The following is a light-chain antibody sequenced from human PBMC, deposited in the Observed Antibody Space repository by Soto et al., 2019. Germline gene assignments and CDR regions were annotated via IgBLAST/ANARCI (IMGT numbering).Light chain of an antibody. CDR2: AAS. CDR3: LQDYSYPLT. V-gene: IGKV1-39*01. CDR1: QSISSY. J-gene: IGKJ4*01. Sequence: EIQMTQSPSSLSASVGDRVTITCRASQSISSYLNWYQQKPGKAPKLLIYAASSLQSGVPSRFSGSGSGTDFTLTISSLQPEDFATYYCLQDYSYPLTFGGGTKVDIK.